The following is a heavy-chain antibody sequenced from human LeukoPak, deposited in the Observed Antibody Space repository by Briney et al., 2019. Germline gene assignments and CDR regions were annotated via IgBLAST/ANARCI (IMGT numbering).Heavy chain of an antibody. D-gene: IGHD3-10*01. Sequence: SETLSLTCSVSGGSISSSSYHWGWIRQSPGKGLEWIGSIYYSGSAYYNPSLKRRLTISVDTSKNQFSLKLSSVTAADTAVYYCARCISMVRGVIRPPDYWGQGTLVTVSS. CDR1: GGSISSSSYH. V-gene: IGHV4-39*01. CDR3: ARCISMVRGVIRPPDY. J-gene: IGHJ4*02. CDR2: IYYSGSA.